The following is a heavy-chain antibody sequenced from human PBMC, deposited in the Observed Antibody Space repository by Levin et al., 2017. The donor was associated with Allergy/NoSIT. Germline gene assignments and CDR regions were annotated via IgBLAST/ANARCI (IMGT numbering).Heavy chain of an antibody. CDR3: ASKVPARQVAYYYCNMDV. D-gene: IGHD2-15*01. V-gene: IGHV1-69*06. Sequence: ASVKVSCKASGGTFNNKAVSWVRQAPGQGLEWMGGISPIFGAVDYAHKFQGRVTISADIFTHTAYMQLSSLSSEDTAVYYCASKVPARQVAYYYCNMDVWGQGTTVTVSS. CDR2: ISPIFGAV. J-gene: IGHJ6*02. CDR1: GGTFNNKA.